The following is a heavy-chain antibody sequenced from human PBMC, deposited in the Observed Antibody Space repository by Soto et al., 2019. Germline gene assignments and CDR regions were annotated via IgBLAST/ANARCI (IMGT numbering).Heavy chain of an antibody. CDR2: ISYDGSNK. CDR3: AKVNTGYQGGFDP. CDR1: GFTFSSYA. J-gene: IGHJ5*02. D-gene: IGHD3-9*01. V-gene: IGHV3-30-3*01. Sequence: QVQLVESGGGVVQPGRSLRLSCAASGFTFSSYAMHWVRQAPGKGLEWVAVISYDGSNKYYADSVKGRFTISRDNSKNMLYLQLNSLRAEDTALYNCAKVNTGYQGGFDPWGQGTLVIVSS.